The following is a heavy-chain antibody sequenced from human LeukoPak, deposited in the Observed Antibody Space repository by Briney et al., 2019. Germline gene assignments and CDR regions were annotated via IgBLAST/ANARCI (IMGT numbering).Heavy chain of an antibody. J-gene: IGHJ4*02. D-gene: IGHD5-18*01. Sequence: SETLSLTCTVSGGSISGYYWSWIRQPPGKGLEWIGYIYYSGTTNYNPSLKSRVTISVDTSKNHLSLKLGSVTAADTAVYYCARGDTAMVLWGQGTLVAVSS. CDR3: ARGDTAMVL. V-gene: IGHV4-59*01. CDR2: IYYSGTT. CDR1: GGSISGYY.